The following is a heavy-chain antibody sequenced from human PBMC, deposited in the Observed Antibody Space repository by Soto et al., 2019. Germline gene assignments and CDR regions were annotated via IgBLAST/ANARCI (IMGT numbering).Heavy chain of an antibody. J-gene: IGHJ4*02. V-gene: IGHV3-64D*06. CDR3: VKGEYYYDSSGYYPFDY. D-gene: IGHD3-22*01. CDR2: ISTNGGST. Sequence: PGGSRRLSGSAPGFTFSIYAMHWGGQAPGKGLEYVSSISTNGGSTHYADSVKGRFTISRDNSKNTQYLQMSSLRADDTAVYYCVKGEYYYDSSGYYPFDYWGQGT. CDR1: GFTFSIYA.